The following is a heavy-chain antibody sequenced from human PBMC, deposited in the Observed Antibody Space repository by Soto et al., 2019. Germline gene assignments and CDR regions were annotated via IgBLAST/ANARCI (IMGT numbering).Heavy chain of an antibody. D-gene: IGHD2-15*01. J-gene: IGHJ1*01. CDR2: ISYDGSNK. CDR1: GFTFSNYA. Sequence: LRLSCAASGFTFSNYALHWVRQAPAKGLEWVAVISYDGSNKYYADSVKGRFTISRDNSENTLYLQMNTLRADDTAVYYCARDGGPLYCSGGSCYAGEYFQHWGLGTLVTVSS. V-gene: IGHV3-30*01. CDR3: ARDGGPLYCSGGSCYAGEYFQH.